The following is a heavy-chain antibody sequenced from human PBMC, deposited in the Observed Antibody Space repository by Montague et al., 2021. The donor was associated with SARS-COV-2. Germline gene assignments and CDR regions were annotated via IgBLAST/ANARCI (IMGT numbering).Heavy chain of an antibody. CDR3: ARRGRKLLPVATTIGGFDI. D-gene: IGHD5-12*01. CDR2: IYDSGST. V-gene: IGHV4-39*02. CDR1: GGSISSNNYH. Sequence: SETLSLTCTVSGGSISSNNYHWDWIRQPPGKGLEWIGSIYDSGSTYYNPSLKSRVTISVDTSKNHFSLKLNSVTAADTAVYYCARRGRKLLPVATTIGGFDIWGQGTMVTVSS. J-gene: IGHJ3*02.